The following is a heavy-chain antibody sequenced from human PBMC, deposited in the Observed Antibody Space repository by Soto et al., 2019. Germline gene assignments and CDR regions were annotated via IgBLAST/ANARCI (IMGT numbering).Heavy chain of an antibody. CDR1: GFSLSTSGMC. D-gene: IGHD5-12*01. J-gene: IGHJ4*02. Sequence: PTLVNPTQTLTLTCTFSGFSLSTSGMCVNWIRQPPGKALEWLALIDWDDDKYYSTSLKTRLTISKDTSKNQVVLTMTNMDPVDTATYYCARSVGRDGYNYTHDYWGQGTLVTVSS. CDR2: IDWDDDK. V-gene: IGHV2-70*01. CDR3: ARSVGRDGYNYTHDY.